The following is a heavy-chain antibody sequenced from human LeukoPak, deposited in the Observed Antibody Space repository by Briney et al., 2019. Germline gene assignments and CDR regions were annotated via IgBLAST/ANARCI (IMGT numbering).Heavy chain of an antibody. Sequence: GGSPRLSCAGSGFTFNNAWMTWVRQAPGKGLEWVGRIKSKTDGGTTDYAAPVKDRFTISRDDSKSTLYLQMNSLQTEDTGVYYCTTELVWFGVLAHWGQGILATVSS. CDR2: IKSKTDGGTT. CDR3: TTELVWFGVLAH. V-gene: IGHV3-15*01. D-gene: IGHD3-10*01. CDR1: GFTFNNAW. J-gene: IGHJ4*02.